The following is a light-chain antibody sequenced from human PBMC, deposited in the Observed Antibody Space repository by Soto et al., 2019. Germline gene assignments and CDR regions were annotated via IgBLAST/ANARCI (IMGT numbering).Light chain of an antibody. V-gene: IGKV3-20*01. J-gene: IGKJ4*01. CDR1: QTVPLNY. Sequence: EIVFTQSPGTLSLSPRETSTLPCRASQTVPLNYFAWYKQKPGQTPKVLLYRGSNRAPDIRDRFSGSGSGTDFTLTISRLEPADFAVYYCQQYGSSITFGGGTKVDIK. CDR2: RGS. CDR3: QQYGSSIT.